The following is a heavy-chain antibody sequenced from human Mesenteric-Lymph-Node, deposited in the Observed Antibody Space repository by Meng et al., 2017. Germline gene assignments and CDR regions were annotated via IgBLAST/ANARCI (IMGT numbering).Heavy chain of an antibody. CDR3: ARKLRGYSYGPLIDY. J-gene: IGHJ4*02. Sequence: LLLPGGAGLVKPSEVLSPTCAVYGGSFRGYYWSLIRQPPGKGLEWSGEINHSGSTNYNPSLKSRVTISVDTSKTQFSLKLSSVTAADTAVYYCARKLRGYSYGPLIDYWGQGTLVTVSS. D-gene: IGHD5-18*01. CDR1: GGSFRGYY. CDR2: INHSGST. V-gene: IGHV4-34*01.